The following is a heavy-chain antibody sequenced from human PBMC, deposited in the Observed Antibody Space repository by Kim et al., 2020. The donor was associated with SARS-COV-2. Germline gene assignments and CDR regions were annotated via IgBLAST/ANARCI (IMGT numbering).Heavy chain of an antibody. CDR3: ARDPFTVTTPNFDY. D-gene: IGHD4-17*01. J-gene: IGHJ4*02. CDR1: GFTFSSYS. CDR2: ISSSSSYI. V-gene: IGHV3-21*01. Sequence: GGSLRLSCAPSGFTFSSYSMNWVRQAPGKGLEWVSSISSSSSYIYYADSVKGRFTISRDNAKNSLYLQMNSLRAEDTAVYYCARDPFTVTTPNFDYWGQGTLVTVSS.